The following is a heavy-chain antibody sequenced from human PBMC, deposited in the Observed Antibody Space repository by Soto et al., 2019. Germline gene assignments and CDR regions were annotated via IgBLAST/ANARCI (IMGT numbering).Heavy chain of an antibody. V-gene: IGHV3-30*18. CDR2: ISYDGSNK. CDR1: GFTFSSYG. Sequence: QVQLVESGGGVVQPGRSLRLSCAASGFTFSSYGMHWVRQAPGKGLEWVAVISYDGSNKYYADSVKGRFTISRDNSKNTLYLQMNSLRAEDTAVYYCAKDSPVRGVTGGLDYWGQGTLVTVSS. CDR3: AKDSPVRGVTGGLDY. J-gene: IGHJ4*02. D-gene: IGHD3-10*01.